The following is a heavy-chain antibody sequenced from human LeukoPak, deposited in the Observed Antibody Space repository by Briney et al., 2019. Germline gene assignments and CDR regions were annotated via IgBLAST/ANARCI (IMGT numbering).Heavy chain of an antibody. D-gene: IGHD2-21*02. CDR2: IYHSGST. V-gene: IGHV4-59*13. Sequence: SETLSLTCIVSGGSISSYYWSWIRQPPGKGLEWIGYIYHSGSTNYNPSLKSRVTISLDTSTNQFSLNLRSVTAADTAVYYCATMAHCGGDCYSDDAFDFWGPGTVVTVS. CDR1: GGSISSYY. J-gene: IGHJ3*01. CDR3: ATMAHCGGDCYSDDAFDF.